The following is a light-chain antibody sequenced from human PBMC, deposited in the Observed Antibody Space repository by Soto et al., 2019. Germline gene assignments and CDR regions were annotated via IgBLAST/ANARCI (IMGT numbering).Light chain of an antibody. CDR1: QTITRW. CDR3: QQTYTTFT. Sequence: DIQMTQSPSTLSASIGDRVTITCRASQTITRWMAWYQQKPGKAPKLLIYDASSWAGGVPSRFTGSGSGTEFTLTINSLQPDDFATYYCQQTYTTFTFGPGTKVDIK. CDR2: DAS. V-gene: IGKV1-5*01. J-gene: IGKJ3*01.